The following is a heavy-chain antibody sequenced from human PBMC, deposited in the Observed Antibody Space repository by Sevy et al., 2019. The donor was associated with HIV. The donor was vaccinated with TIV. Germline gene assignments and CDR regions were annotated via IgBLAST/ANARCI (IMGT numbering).Heavy chain of an antibody. CDR2: VFYTGNT. Sequence: SETLSLTCTVSGGSISNYYWSWIRQPPGKALQWIGYVFYTGNTNYNPSLKGRVTISVDTSKTQLSLKLNFVTAADAAVYYCAREWPLSSDKWYYFDYWGQGTLVTVSS. D-gene: IGHD2-15*01. CDR3: AREWPLSSDKWYYFDY. V-gene: IGHV4-59*01. J-gene: IGHJ4*02. CDR1: GGSISNYY.